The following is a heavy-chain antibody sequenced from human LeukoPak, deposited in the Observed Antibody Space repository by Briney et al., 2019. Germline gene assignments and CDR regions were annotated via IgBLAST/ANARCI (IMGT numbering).Heavy chain of an antibody. V-gene: IGHV3-66*01. CDR1: GFTVSSNY. Sequence: GGSLRLSCAASGFTVSSNYMSWVRQAPGKGLEWVSVIYSGGSTYYADSVKGRFTISRDNSKNTLYLQMNSLRAEDTAVYYCARDRSRYGLSFDYWGQGTLVTVSS. J-gene: IGHJ4*02. D-gene: IGHD5-18*01. CDR3: ARDRSRYGLSFDY. CDR2: IYSGGST.